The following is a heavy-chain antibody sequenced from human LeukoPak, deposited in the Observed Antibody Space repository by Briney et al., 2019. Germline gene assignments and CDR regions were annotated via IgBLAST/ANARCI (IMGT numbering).Heavy chain of an antibody. CDR3: ARDRGIAVADYFDY. V-gene: IGHV3-48*01. CDR1: GFTFSSYS. J-gene: IGHJ4*02. CDR2: ISSSSSTI. Sequence: GGSLRLSCAASGFTFSSYSMNWVRQAPGGGMGWVSYISSSSSTIYYADSVKGRFTISRDNAKNSLYLQMNSLRAEDTAVYYCARDRGIAVADYFDYWGQGTLVTVSS. D-gene: IGHD6-19*01.